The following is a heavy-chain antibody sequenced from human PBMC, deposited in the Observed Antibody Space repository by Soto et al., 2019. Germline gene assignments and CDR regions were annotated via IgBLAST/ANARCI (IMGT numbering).Heavy chain of an antibody. D-gene: IGHD3-10*01. Sequence: GSLRLSCAASGFTFSSYAMSWVRQAPGKGLEWVSAISGSGGSTYYADSVKGRFTISRDNSKNTLYLQMNSLRAEDTAVYYCAKYITMVRGVIIEAFDIWGQGTMVTVSS. CDR3: AKYITMVRGVIIEAFDI. V-gene: IGHV3-23*01. CDR2: ISGSGGST. CDR1: GFTFSSYA. J-gene: IGHJ3*02.